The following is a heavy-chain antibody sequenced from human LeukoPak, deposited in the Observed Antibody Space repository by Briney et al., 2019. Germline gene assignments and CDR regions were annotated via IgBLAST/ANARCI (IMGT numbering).Heavy chain of an antibody. CDR1: GFTFSSYE. J-gene: IGHJ4*01. D-gene: IGHD6-13*01. Sequence: GGSLRLSCAASGFTFSSYEMNWVRQAPGKGLGGVSYISSSGSNIYYADSVKGRFTISRDNAKNSLYLQMNSLRAEDTAVYYCARGGGSWYGIDYWGHGTLVTVSS. CDR3: ARGGGSWYGIDY. V-gene: IGHV3-48*03. CDR2: ISSSGSNI.